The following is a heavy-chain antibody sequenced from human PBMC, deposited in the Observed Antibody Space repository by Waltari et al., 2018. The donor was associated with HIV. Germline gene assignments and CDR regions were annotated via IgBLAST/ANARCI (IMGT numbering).Heavy chain of an antibody. CDR2: ISGSGGST. CDR1: GSPFSSHA. CDR3: AKNPGIAAVPAFFDY. J-gene: IGHJ4*02. D-gene: IGHD6-13*01. V-gene: IGHV3-23*01. Sequence: EVQLSESGGDLVQPGGPLRLSCAASGSPFSSHAMTWVSQAPGKGLEWVSAISGSGGSTYYADSVKGRFTISRDKSKNTLYLQMNSLRAEDTAVYYCAKNPGIAAVPAFFDYWGQGTLVTVSS.